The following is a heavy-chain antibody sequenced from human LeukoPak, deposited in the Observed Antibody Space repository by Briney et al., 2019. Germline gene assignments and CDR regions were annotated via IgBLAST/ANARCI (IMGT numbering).Heavy chain of an antibody. CDR2: IWYDGSNK. CDR1: GFTFSSYG. D-gene: IGHD2-15*01. Sequence: PGRSLRLSCAASGFTFSSYGMHSVRQAPRKGLEWVAVIWYDGSNKYYADSVKGRFTISRDNSKNTLYLQMNSLRAEDTAVYYCAKVAATPYYYYYMDVWGKGTTVTVSS. V-gene: IGHV3-33*08. CDR3: AKVAATPYYYYYMDV. J-gene: IGHJ6*03.